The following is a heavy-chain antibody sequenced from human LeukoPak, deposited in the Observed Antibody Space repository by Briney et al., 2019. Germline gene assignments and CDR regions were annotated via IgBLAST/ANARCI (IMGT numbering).Heavy chain of an antibody. CDR1: GYSFTSYW. CDR2: IYPGDSDT. Sequence: ESLKISCKGSGYSFTSYWIGWVRQMPGKGLEWMGIIYPGDSDTRYSPSFQGQVTISADKSISTAYLQWRSLKASDTAMYYCARVYCSGGSCLSENWFDPWGQGTLVTVSS. D-gene: IGHD2-15*01. V-gene: IGHV5-51*01. J-gene: IGHJ5*02. CDR3: ARVYCSGGSCLSENWFDP.